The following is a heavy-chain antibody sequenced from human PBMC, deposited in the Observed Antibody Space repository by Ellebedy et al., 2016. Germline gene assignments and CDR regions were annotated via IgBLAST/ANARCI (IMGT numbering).Heavy chain of an antibody. CDR3: ARDYQGFGEFTFDY. D-gene: IGHD3-10*01. V-gene: IGHV3-7*03. Sequence: GESLKISCAASGFSFRSYWMTWVRQAPGKGLEWVANIKQDGSEKYYVDSVKGRFTISRDNAENSLYLQMNSLRAEDTAVYYCARDYQGFGEFTFDYWGQGTLVTVSS. CDR2: IKQDGSEK. CDR1: GFSFRSYW. J-gene: IGHJ4*02.